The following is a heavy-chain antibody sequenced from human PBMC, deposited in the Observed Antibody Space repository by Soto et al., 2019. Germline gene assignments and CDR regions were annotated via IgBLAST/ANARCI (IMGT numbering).Heavy chain of an antibody. CDR3: ARWDDYGASDQYHFDQ. D-gene: IGHD4-17*01. CDR2: TSIYNGHT. Sequence: QVQLVQSGPEVQKPGASLKVSCKAPGYTFTASGISWVRQAPGQGLEWMGWTSIYNGHTESSPKFLGRGVMTTDTSADTADLELKSLRPDDAALYYCARWDDYGASDQYHFDQWGQGTLVTVSS. J-gene: IGHJ4*02. CDR1: GYTFTASG. V-gene: IGHV1-18*01.